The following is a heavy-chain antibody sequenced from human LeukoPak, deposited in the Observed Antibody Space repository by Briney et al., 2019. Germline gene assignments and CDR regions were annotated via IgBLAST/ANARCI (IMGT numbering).Heavy chain of an antibody. V-gene: IGHV4-59*01. J-gene: IGHJ4*02. Sequence: KPSETLSLTCTVSGGSISSYYWSWIRQPPGKGLEWIGYIYYSRSTNYNPSLKSRVTISVDTSRNQFSLKLSSVTAADTAVYYCAREYSGSYNYWGQGTLVTVSS. CDR2: IYYSRST. CDR3: AREYSGSYNY. CDR1: GGSISSYY. D-gene: IGHD1-26*01.